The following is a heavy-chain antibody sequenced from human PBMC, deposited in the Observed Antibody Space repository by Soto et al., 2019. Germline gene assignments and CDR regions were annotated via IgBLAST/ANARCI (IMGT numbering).Heavy chain of an antibody. CDR1: GFTFSSYA. Sequence: EVQLLESGGGLVQPGGSLRLSCAASGFTFSSYAMSWVRQAPGKGLEWVSAISGSGGSTYYADSVKGRFTISRDNSKNTLYLQVNSLRAEDTAVYYCASGRKYSSSSGLDYWGQGTLVTVSS. CDR2: ISGSGGST. J-gene: IGHJ4*02. D-gene: IGHD6-6*01. V-gene: IGHV3-23*01. CDR3: ASGRKYSSSSGLDY.